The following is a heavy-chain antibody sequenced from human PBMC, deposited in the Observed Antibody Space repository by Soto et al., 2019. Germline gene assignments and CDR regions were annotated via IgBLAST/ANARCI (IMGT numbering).Heavy chain of an antibody. J-gene: IGHJ5*02. CDR3: TTHYYDSSGLLT. CDR2: IKSETDGGTT. V-gene: IGHV3-15*07. CDR1: GLTFNKAW. D-gene: IGHD3-22*01. Sequence: EVQLVESGGGLVKPGGSLRLSCVASGLTFNKAWMNWVRQAPGKGLEWVGRIKSETDGGTTDYVAPVKGRFTISRDNSKNTLYLQMISLQTEDTAVYYCTTHYYDSSGLLTWGRGTLVTVSS.